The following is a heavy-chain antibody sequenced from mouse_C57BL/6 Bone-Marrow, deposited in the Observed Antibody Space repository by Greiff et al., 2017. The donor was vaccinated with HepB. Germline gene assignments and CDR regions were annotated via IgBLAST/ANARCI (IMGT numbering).Heavy chain of an antibody. CDR2: IDPNSGGT. V-gene: IGHV1-72*01. Sequence: VQLKQPGAELVKPGASVKLSCKASGYTFTSYWMHWVKQRPGRGLKWIGRIDPNSGGTKYNEKFKSKATLTVDKPSSTAYMQLSSLTSEDSAVYYCASRWLLGAYWGQGTLVTVSA. CDR3: ASRWLLGAY. J-gene: IGHJ3*01. CDR1: GYTFTSYW. D-gene: IGHD2-3*01.